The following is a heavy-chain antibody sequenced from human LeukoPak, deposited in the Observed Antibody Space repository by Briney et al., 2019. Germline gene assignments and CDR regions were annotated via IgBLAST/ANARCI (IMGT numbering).Heavy chain of an antibody. J-gene: IGHJ4*02. Sequence: GGSLRLSCAASGFPFSIYWLHWVRQAPGKGLEWVSHVNMDGTIKNYADSVKGRFTISRDNAKRTVSLQMNSLRAEDTAVYFCSRGGPSGLDYWGQGALVTVSS. CDR3: SRGGPSGLDY. CDR2: VNMDGTIK. V-gene: IGHV3-74*01. CDR1: GFPFSIYW.